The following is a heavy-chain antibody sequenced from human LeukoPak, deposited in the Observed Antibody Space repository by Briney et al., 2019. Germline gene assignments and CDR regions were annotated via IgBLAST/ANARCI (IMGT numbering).Heavy chain of an antibody. CDR3: AKRGVVVRVFLVGFHKEAYYFES. D-gene: IGHD3/OR15-3a*01. J-gene: IGHJ4*02. Sequence: PGGSLRLSCAVSGITLSNYGMSWVRQAPGKGLEWVAGISDSGGRTNYADSVKGRFTISRDSPKNTLYLQMNSLRAEDTAVYFCAKRGVVVRVFLVGFHKEAYYFESWGQGALDFVSS. V-gene: IGHV3-23*01. CDR2: ISDSGGRT. CDR1: GITLSNYG.